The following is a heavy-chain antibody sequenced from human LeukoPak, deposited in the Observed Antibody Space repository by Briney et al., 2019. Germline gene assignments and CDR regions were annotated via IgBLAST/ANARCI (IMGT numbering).Heavy chain of an antibody. CDR3: ARAVDLADY. J-gene: IGHJ4*02. V-gene: IGHV3-7*01. CDR2: ISQDGSSI. CDR1: GFTFSDHW. Sequence: GGSLRLSCAASGFTFSDHWMSWVRQAPGKGLEWVANISQDGSSIFYADSVKGRFTISRDNAKNSVFLQMDNLTPDDTAVYYCARAVDLADYWGQGTLVTVSS.